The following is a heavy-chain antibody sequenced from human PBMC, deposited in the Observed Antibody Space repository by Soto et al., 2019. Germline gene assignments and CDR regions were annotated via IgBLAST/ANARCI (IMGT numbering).Heavy chain of an antibody. CDR3: ALGSDYLFDP. CDR1: GGTFSTYA. Sequence: QIQLVQSGAEVNKPGSSVTVSCKASGGTFSTYAIGWVRQAPGQGLEWIGGVIPMSGRTTYAQKFQDRVTITADKSTTTAYIELSSLRSEDTAVYYCALGSDYLFDPWGRGTLVTVSS. V-gene: IGHV1-69*06. D-gene: IGHD4-17*01. CDR2: VIPMSGRT. J-gene: IGHJ5*02.